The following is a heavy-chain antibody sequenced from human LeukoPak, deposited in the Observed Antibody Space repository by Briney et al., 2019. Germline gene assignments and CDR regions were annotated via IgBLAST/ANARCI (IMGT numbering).Heavy chain of an antibody. J-gene: IGHJ3*02. V-gene: IGHV3-23*01. Sequence: GGSLRLSCVASGFTFTNYVMNWVRQTPGKGLEWVSSISGSGDNTFYSDSVKGRFTISRDNSKNTLFLQMNSLRAEDTAVYYCAREYGSGTYLAFDIWGRGTMVTVSS. CDR2: ISGSGDNT. D-gene: IGHD6-19*01. CDR1: GFTFTNYV. CDR3: AREYGSGTYLAFDI.